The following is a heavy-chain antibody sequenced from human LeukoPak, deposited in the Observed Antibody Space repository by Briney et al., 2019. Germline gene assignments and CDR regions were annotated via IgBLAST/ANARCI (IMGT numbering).Heavy chain of an antibody. V-gene: IGHV3-11*01. CDR2: ISDRGDTI. CDR1: GFTFSDYY. CDR3: ARLKAGN. Sequence: GGSLRLPCTASGFTFSDYYMSWIRQAPGKGLEWVSYISDRGDTIYYADSVKGRFTISRDNANNSVSLQMDSLRDEDTAVYYCARLKAGNWGPGSLVTVSS. J-gene: IGHJ4*01.